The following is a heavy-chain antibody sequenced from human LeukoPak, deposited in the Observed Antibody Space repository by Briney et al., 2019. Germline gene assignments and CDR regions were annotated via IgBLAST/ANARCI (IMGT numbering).Heavy chain of an antibody. CDR3: AKDRSTLLRYFDWPGLKDYGMDV. CDR1: GFTFSSYG. V-gene: IGHV3-23*01. D-gene: IGHD3-9*01. Sequence: GGSLRLSCAASGFTFSSYGMHWVRQAPGKGLEWVSAISGSGGSTYYADSVKGRFTISRDNSKNTLYLQMNSLRAEDTAVYYCAKDRSTLLRYFDWPGLKDYGMDVWGQGTTVTVSS. J-gene: IGHJ6*02. CDR2: ISGSGGST.